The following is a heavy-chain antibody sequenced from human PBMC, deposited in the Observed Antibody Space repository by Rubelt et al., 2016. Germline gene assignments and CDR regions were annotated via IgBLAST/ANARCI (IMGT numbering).Heavy chain of an antibody. CDR3: VGRGGGFEY. CDR2: ISSGGSST. Sequence: LSCAASGFTFSSYNMNWVRQAPGKGLEWVSYISSGGSSTYYADSVKGRFTISRDNAKNSLYLQMNSLRAEDTAIYYCVGRGGGFEYGGQGTLVTVSS. V-gene: IGHV3-48*03. D-gene: IGHD2-15*01. CDR1: GFTFSSYN. J-gene: IGHJ4*02.